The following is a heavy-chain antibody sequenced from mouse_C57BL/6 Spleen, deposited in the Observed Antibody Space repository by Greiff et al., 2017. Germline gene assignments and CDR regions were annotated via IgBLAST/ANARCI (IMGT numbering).Heavy chain of an antibody. Sequence: QVQLQQPGAELVKPGASVKLSCKASGYTFTSYWMHWVKQRPGQGLEWIGMIHPNSGSTNYNEKFKSKATLTVDKSSSTAYMQLSSLTSEDSAVYYWARLGLGRDYNAMDYWGQGTSVTVSS. CDR2: IHPNSGST. CDR1: GYTFTSYW. V-gene: IGHV1-64*01. J-gene: IGHJ4*01. D-gene: IGHD4-1*01. CDR3: ARLGLGRDYNAMDY.